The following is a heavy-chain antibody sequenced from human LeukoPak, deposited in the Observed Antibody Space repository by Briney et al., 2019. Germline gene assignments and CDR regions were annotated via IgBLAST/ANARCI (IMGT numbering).Heavy chain of an antibody. V-gene: IGHV3-23*01. CDR3: AKAAYYDSSGYQLVDT. CDR1: GFTVSSNY. D-gene: IGHD3-22*01. Sequence: GGSLRLSCAASGFTVSSNYMSWVRQAPGKGLEWVSAISGSGGSTYYADSVKGRFTISRDNSKNTLYLQMNSLRAEDTALYYCAKAAYYDSSGYQLVDTWGQGTLVTVSS. CDR2: ISGSGGST. J-gene: IGHJ5*02.